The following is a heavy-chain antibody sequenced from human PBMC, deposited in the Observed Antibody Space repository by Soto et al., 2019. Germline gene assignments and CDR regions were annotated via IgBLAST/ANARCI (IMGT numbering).Heavy chain of an antibody. CDR2: IYYSGSA. CDR3: ARQVQLCSTTYYCFYYYMDV. J-gene: IGHJ6*03. D-gene: IGHD2-2*01. CDR1: GGSISSSGYY. Sequence: QLQLQESGPGLVKPSETLSLTCTVSGGSISSSGYYWGWIRQPPGKGLEWIGSIYYSGSAYYNPSLKTRVTMSADTSTNQLSPGLNSVTAADTAMYYWARQVQLCSTTYYCFYYYMDVWGKGTTVTVSS. V-gene: IGHV4-39*01.